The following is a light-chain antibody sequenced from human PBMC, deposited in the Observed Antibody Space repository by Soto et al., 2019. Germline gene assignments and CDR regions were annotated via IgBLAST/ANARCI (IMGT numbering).Light chain of an antibody. Sequence: SALTQPASVSGSPGQLITISCTGTSSDVGGYNYVSWYQQHPGKAPKLMIYDVSNRPSGVSNRFSGSKSGNTASLTISGLQAEDEADYYCSSYTSSTLYVFGTGTKVTVL. J-gene: IGLJ1*01. V-gene: IGLV2-14*01. CDR1: SSDVGGYNY. CDR2: DVS. CDR3: SSYTSSTLYV.